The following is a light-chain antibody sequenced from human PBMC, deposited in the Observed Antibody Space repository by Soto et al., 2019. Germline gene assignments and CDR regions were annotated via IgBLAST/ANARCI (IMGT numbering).Light chain of an antibody. CDR1: SNDVGGYNY. CDR2: DVG. CDR3: SSYTTSRSGV. Sequence: QSVLTQPASVSGSPGQSITISCTGTSNDVGGYNYVTWYQQHPGKAPKLIIYDVGNRPSGVSNRFSGSRSGNTASLTISGLQAEDEADYYCSSYTTSRSGVFGTGTKLTVL. V-gene: IGLV2-14*01. J-gene: IGLJ1*01.